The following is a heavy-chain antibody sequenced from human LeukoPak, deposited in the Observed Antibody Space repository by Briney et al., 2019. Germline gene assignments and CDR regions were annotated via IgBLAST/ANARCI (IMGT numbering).Heavy chain of an antibody. CDR2: IYYSGST. CDR3: ARGGDLLDAFDI. V-gene: IGHV4-59*01. CDR1: GGSLSSYY. Sequence: SETLSLTCTVSGGSLSSYYWSWIRQPPGKGLEWIGYIYYSGSTNYNPSLKSRVTISVDTSKNQFSLKLSSVTAADTAVYYCARGGDLLDAFDIWGQGTMVTVSS. J-gene: IGHJ3*02. D-gene: IGHD3-10*01.